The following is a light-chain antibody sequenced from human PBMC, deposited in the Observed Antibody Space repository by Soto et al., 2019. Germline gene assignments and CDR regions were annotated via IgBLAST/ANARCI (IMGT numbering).Light chain of an antibody. CDR2: GVS. J-gene: IGKJ1*01. CDR1: QSISNTF. CDR3: QQYGGSPET. Sequence: EIVLTQSPGTLSLSPGERAILSCRASQSISNTFIAWYQQKPGQAPRLLIHGVSNRATGIPDRFSGSGSGTDFTLIISRLEPEDFAVYYCQQYGGSPETFGQGTKVEIK. V-gene: IGKV3-20*01.